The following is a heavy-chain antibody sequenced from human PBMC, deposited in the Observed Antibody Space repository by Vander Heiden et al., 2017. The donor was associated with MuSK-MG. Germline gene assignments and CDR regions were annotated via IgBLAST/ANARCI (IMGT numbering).Heavy chain of an antibody. Sequence: EVPLVESGGGLVKPGGSLRLSCAASGFTFSSYSMNWVRQAPGKGLEWVSSISSSSSYIYYADSVKGRFTISRDNAKNSLYLQMNSLRAEDTAVYYCASPRAPDFDYWGQGTLVTVSS. CDR3: ASPRAPDFDY. CDR2: ISSSSSYI. V-gene: IGHV3-21*01. J-gene: IGHJ4*02. CDR1: GFTFSSYS.